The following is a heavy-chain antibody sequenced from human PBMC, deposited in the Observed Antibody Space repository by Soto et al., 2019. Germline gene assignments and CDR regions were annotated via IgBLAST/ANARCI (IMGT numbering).Heavy chain of an antibody. CDR2: ISYDGSNK. CDR1: GFTFSSYA. J-gene: IGHJ5*02. CDR3: ARDLPEGPIVLVQAAMGWFDP. D-gene: IGHD2-2*01. V-gene: IGHV3-30-3*01. Sequence: QVQLVESGGGVVQPGRSLRLSCAASGFTFSSYAMHWVRQAPGKGLEWVAVISYDGSNKYYADSVKGRFTISRDNSKTXRXLLXDSLGAEDTAVYYCARDLPEGPIVLVQAAMGWFDPWGQGTLVTVSS.